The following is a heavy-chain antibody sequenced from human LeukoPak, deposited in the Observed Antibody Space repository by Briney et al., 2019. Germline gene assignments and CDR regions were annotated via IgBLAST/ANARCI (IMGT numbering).Heavy chain of an antibody. V-gene: IGHV4-39*01. CDR3: ARGVITFGGVIPPSMDV. J-gene: IGHJ6*03. D-gene: IGHD3-16*02. CDR1: GGSISSSSYY. Sequence: TSETLSLTCTVSGGSISSSSYYWGWIRQPPGKGLEWIGSIYYSGSTYYNPSLKSRVTISVDTSKNQFSLKLSSVTAADTAVYYCARGVITFGGVIPPSMDVWGKGTTVTVSS. CDR2: IYYSGST.